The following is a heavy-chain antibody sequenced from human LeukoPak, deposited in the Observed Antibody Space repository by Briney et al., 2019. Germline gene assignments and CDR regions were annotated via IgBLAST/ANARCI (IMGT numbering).Heavy chain of an antibody. D-gene: IGHD3-9*01. CDR1: GGSISSYY. CDR2: IYYSGST. Sequence: SETLSLTCTVSGGSISSYYWSWIRQPPGKGLEWIGYIYYSGSTNYNPSLKSRVTISVDTSKNQFSLKLSSVTATDTAAYYCARDRPGYYFDYWGQGTLVTVSS. CDR3: ARDRPGYYFDY. J-gene: IGHJ4*02. V-gene: IGHV4-59*01.